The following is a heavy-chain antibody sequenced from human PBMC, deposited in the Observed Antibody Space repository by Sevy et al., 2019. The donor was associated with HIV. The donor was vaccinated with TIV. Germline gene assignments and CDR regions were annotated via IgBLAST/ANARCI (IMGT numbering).Heavy chain of an antibody. J-gene: IGHJ3*02. CDR1: GFTFSSYA. V-gene: IGHV3-23*01. D-gene: IGHD3-10*01. Sequence: GESLKISCAASGFTFSSYAMSWVRQAPGKGLEWVSAISGSGGSTYYADSVKGRFTISRDNSKNTLYLQMNSLRAEDTAVYYCAKGRWFGEFSNDAFDIWGQGTMVTVSS. CDR2: ISGSGGST. CDR3: AKGRWFGEFSNDAFDI.